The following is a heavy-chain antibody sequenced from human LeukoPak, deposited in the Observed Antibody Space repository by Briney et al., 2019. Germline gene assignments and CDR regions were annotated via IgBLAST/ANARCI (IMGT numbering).Heavy chain of an antibody. CDR3: ARARSPGYYYGSGSHYYMDV. CDR2: ISAYNGNT. V-gene: IGHV1-18*01. Sequence: GASVKVSCKASGYTFTSYGISWVRQAPGQGLEWMGWISAYNGNTNYAQKLQGRVTMTTDTSTSTAYMELRSLRSDDTAVYYCARARSPGYYYGSGSHYYMDVWGKGTTVTISS. CDR1: GYTFTSYG. J-gene: IGHJ6*03. D-gene: IGHD3-10*01.